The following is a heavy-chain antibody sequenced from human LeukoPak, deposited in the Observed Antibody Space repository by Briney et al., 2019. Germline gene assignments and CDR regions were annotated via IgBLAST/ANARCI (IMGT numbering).Heavy chain of an antibody. V-gene: IGHV1-2*02. Sequence: ASVTVSCKASGYTFTGYYMHWVRQAPGQGLEWMGWISPNSGGTTYAQKFQGRVTMTRDTSISTAYMELSRLTSDDTAVYYCATIAMTGIRLGDYYFDYWGQGTLVTVSS. CDR1: GYTFTGYY. D-gene: IGHD6-19*01. J-gene: IGHJ4*02. CDR3: ATIAMTGIRLGDYYFDY. CDR2: ISPNSGGT.